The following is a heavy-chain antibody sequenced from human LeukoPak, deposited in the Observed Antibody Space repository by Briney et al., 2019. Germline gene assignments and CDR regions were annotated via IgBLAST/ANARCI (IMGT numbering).Heavy chain of an antibody. V-gene: IGHV3-7*01. J-gene: IGHJ4*02. CDR3: ARIPGVTGYPYFDY. CDR2: IKQDGSEK. D-gene: IGHD3-9*01. Sequence: GGSLRLSCAASGFTFSSYWMSWVRQAAGKGLEWVANIKQDGSEKYYVDSVKGRFTISRDNAKNSLYLQMNSLRAEDTAVYYCARIPGVTGYPYFDYWGQGTLVTVSS. CDR1: GFTFSSYW.